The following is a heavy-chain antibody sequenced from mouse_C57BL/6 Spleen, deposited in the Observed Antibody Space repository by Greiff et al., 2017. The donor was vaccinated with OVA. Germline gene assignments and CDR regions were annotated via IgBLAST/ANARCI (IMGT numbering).Heavy chain of an antibody. CDR3: ASSLYSNYGYFDV. CDR2: INPNYGTT. CDR1: GYSFTDYN. D-gene: IGHD2-5*01. J-gene: IGHJ1*03. V-gene: IGHV1-39*01. Sequence: VQLQQSGPELVKPGASVKISCKASGYSFTDYNMNWVKQSTGKSLEWLGVINPNYGTTSYNPKFKGKATLTVDQSSSTAYMQLNSLTSEDSAVYYCASSLYSNYGYFDVWGTGTTVTVSS.